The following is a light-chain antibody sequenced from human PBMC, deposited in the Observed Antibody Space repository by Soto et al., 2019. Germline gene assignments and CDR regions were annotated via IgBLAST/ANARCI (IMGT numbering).Light chain of an antibody. V-gene: IGKV1-39*01. Sequence: DIQMTQSPSSLSASVGDTISITCRSFQTISKSLNWYQLRSGKAPKLLISTASTLQSGVPSRFSGSGSGTEFTLTISSLQSEDFAVYYCQQYNNWPPRITFGQGTRLEIK. J-gene: IGKJ5*01. CDR2: TAS. CDR3: QQYNNWPPRIT. CDR1: QTISKS.